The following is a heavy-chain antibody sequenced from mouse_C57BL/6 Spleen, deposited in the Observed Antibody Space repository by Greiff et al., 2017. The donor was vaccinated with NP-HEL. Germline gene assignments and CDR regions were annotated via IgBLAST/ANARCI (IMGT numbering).Heavy chain of an antibody. J-gene: IGHJ3*01. Sequence: EVQLVESGGGLVKPGGSLKLSCAASGFTFSSYAMSWVRQTPEKRLEWVATISDGGSYTYYPDNVKGRFTISRDNAKNNLYLQMSHLKSEDTAMYYCARDWDRAYWGQGTLVTVSA. D-gene: IGHD3-3*01. CDR1: GFTFSSYA. CDR2: ISDGGSYT. V-gene: IGHV5-4*01. CDR3: ARDWDRAY.